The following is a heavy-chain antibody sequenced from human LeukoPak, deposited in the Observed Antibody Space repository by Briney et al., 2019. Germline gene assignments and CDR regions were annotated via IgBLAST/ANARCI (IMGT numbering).Heavy chain of an antibody. V-gene: IGHV4-34*01. CDR2: INHSRST. J-gene: IGHJ4*02. CDR1: GGSFSGYY. Sequence: SETLSLTCAVYGGSFSGYYWSWIRQPPGKGLEWIGEINHSRSTNYNPSLKSRVTISVDTSKNQFSLKLSSVTAADTAVYYCARGGRDDYNWCDYWGQGTLVTVSS. CDR3: ARGGRDDYNWCDY. D-gene: IGHD5-24*01.